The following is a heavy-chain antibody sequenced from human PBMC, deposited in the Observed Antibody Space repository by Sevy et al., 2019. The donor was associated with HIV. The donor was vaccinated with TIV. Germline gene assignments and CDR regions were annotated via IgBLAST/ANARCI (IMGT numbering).Heavy chain of an antibody. CDR3: AREKGTVTILSAIDI. J-gene: IGHJ3*02. D-gene: IGHD4-17*01. CDR2: IYDSGHT. CDR1: GGSFSTYS. Sequence: SETLSLTCTVSGGSFSTYSWNWIRQSPGKGLEWIGYIYDSGHTNYNPSLKSRVTISVDTSKNQFSLKLNSVTAADTTVYYCAREKGTVTILSAIDIWGQGTRVTVSS. V-gene: IGHV4-59*01.